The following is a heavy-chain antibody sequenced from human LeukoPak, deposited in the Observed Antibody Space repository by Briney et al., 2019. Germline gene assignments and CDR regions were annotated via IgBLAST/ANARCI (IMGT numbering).Heavy chain of an antibody. V-gene: IGHV4-59*08. CDR2: IYYSGST. Sequence: SGTLSLTCTVSGGSISSYYWSWIRQPPGKGLEWIGYIYYSGSTHYNPSLKSRVTISVDTSKNQFSLNLSSVTAADTAVYYCAKIGGTHPYDGHSGKPLFDYWGQGTLVTVSS. CDR3: AKIGGTHPYDGHSGKPLFDY. CDR1: GGSISSYY. D-gene: IGHD4-23*01. J-gene: IGHJ4*02.